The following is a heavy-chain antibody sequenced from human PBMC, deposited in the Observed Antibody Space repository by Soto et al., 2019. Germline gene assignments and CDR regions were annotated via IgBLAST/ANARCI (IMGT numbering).Heavy chain of an antibody. D-gene: IGHD4-4*01. V-gene: IGHV1-69*13. J-gene: IGHJ6*02. CDR1: GDTFSSYA. CDR3: ARDDSFRAWGNYVVYYGMDV. CDR2: IIPIFGTA. Sequence: SVQVSCKASGDTFSSYAISWVRQAPGQGLEWMGGIIPIFGTANYAQKFQGRVTITADESTSTAYMELSSLRSEDTAVYYCARDDSFRAWGNYVVYYGMDVWGQGTTVTVSS.